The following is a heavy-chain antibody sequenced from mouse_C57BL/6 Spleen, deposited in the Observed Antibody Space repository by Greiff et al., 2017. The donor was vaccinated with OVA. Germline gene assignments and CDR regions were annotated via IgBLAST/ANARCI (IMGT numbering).Heavy chain of an antibody. Sequence: EVKVVESGGGLVKPGGSLKLSCAASGFTFSSYAMSWVRQTPEKRLEWVATISDGGSYTYSPDNVKGRFTISRDNTKNNLYLQMSHLKSEDTAMYYCAREGRDYFDYWGQGTTLTVSS. J-gene: IGHJ2*01. CDR2: ISDGGSYT. CDR3: AREGRDYFDY. V-gene: IGHV5-4*01. CDR1: GFTFSSYA.